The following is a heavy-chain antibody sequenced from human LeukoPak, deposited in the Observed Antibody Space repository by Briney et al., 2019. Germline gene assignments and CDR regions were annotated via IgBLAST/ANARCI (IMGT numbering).Heavy chain of an antibody. J-gene: IGHJ6*03. Sequence: SETLSLTCTVSGGSVSSGTYYWNWIRQPPGKGLEWIVYIYHSGGTNYNPSLKSRATISIDTSKNQFSLNLRYVTAADTAVYYCARDEDNSGRYYYYMDVWGKGTTVTVSS. CDR3: ARDEDNSGRYYYYMDV. CDR1: GGSVSSGTYY. CDR2: IYHSGGT. V-gene: IGHV4-61*01. D-gene: IGHD3-22*01.